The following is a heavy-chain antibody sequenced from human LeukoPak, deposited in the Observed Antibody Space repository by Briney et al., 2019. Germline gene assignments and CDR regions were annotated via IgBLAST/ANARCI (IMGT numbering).Heavy chain of an antibody. J-gene: IGHJ4*02. Sequence: ASVKVSCKVSGYTLTELSMHWVRQAPGKGLEWMGGFDPEDGETIYAQKFQGRVTMTEDTSTDTAYMELSSLRSEDTAVYYCATFPIVGASSRGPGFDYWGQGTLVTVSS. D-gene: IGHD1-26*01. V-gene: IGHV1-24*01. CDR1: GYTLTELS. CDR3: ATFPIVGASSRGPGFDY. CDR2: FDPEDGET.